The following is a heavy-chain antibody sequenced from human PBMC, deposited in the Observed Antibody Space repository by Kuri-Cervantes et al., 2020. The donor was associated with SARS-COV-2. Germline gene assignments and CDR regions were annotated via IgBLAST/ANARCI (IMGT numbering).Heavy chain of an antibody. CDR3: AKRLGSGWSYYYYYMDV. V-gene: IGHV3-23*01. CDR1: GFTFSSYA. D-gene: IGHD6-19*01. CDR2: ISGSGGST. J-gene: IGHJ6*03. Sequence: GESLKISCAASGFTFSSYAMSWVRQAPGKGLEWVSAISGSGGSTYYADSVKGRFTISRDNSKNTLYLQMNSLRAEDTAVYYCAKRLGSGWSYYYYYMDVWGKGTTVTVSS.